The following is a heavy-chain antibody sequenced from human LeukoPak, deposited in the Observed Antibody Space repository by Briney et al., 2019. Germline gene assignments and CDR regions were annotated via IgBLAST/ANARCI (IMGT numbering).Heavy chain of an antibody. V-gene: IGHV3-21*04. D-gene: IGHD1-26*01. CDR3: AKEYTGTFSPFPSYFDN. J-gene: IGHJ4*02. CDR2: ISSSSSYI. Sequence: GGSLRLSCAASGFTFSSYTMNWVRQAPGKGLEWVSSISSSSSYIYYADSVKGRFTISRDNSKNTLYLQMNSLRAEDTAIYYCAKEYTGTFSPFPSYFDNWGQGTLVTVSS. CDR1: GFTFSSYT.